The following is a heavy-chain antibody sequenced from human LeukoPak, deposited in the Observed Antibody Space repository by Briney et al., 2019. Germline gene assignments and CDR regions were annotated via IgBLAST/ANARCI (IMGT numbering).Heavy chain of an antibody. Sequence: ASVKVSCKASGYTFTSYGISWVRQAPGQGLEWMGWISAYNGNTNYAQKLQGRVTMTTDTSTSTAHMELRSLRSDDTAVYYCARGRNIGYIVVVPAAYFDYWGQGTLVTVSS. CDR3: ARGRNIGYIVVVPAAYFDY. CDR1: GYTFTSYG. J-gene: IGHJ4*02. CDR2: ISAYNGNT. D-gene: IGHD2-2*01. V-gene: IGHV1-18*01.